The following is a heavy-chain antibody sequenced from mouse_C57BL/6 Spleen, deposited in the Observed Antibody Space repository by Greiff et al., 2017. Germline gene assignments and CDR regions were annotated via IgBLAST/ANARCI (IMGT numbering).Heavy chain of an antibody. CDR1: GFNIKDYY. CDR3: TTPTVSGMDY. D-gene: IGHD1-1*01. V-gene: IGHV14-1*01. J-gene: IGHJ4*01. CDR2: IDPEDGDT. Sequence: VQLQQSGAVLVRPGASVKLSCTASGFNIKDYYMHWVKQRPEQGLEWIGRIDPEDGDTDYAPKFKGKATMTADSSSNTAYLQLSSLTSEYTAVYYCTTPTVSGMDYWGPGTSVTVYS.